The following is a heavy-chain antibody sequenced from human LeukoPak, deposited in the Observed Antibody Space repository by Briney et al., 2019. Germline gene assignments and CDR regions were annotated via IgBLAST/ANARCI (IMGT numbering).Heavy chain of an antibody. CDR2: ISYDGSNK. Sequence: GRSLRLSCAASGFTFSSYTMHWVRQAPGKGLEWVAVISYDGSNKYYTDSVKGRLTISRDNSENTLYLQMNSLRAEDTAVYYCAREEVMRFDYWGQGALVTVSS. D-gene: IGHD3-16*01. J-gene: IGHJ4*02. CDR3: AREEVMRFDY. CDR1: GFTFSSYT. V-gene: IGHV3-30*04.